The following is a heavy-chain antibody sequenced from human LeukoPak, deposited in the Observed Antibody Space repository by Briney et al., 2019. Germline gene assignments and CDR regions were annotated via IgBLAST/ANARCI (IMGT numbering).Heavy chain of an antibody. CDR2: ISVSGDST. V-gene: IGHV3-23*01. Sequence: GVSLRLSCAASGFTFSTYAMTWVRQAPGKGLEWVASISVSGDSTYYADSVKGRFSISRDNSKNTLYLQMNSLRAEDTAVYYCAKDQRYCSGGSCYGWFDPWGQGTLVTVSS. CDR1: GFTFSTYA. D-gene: IGHD2-15*01. J-gene: IGHJ5*02. CDR3: AKDQRYCSGGSCYGWFDP.